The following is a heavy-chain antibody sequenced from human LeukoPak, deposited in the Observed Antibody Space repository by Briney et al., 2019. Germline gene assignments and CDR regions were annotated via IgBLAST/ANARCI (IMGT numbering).Heavy chain of an antibody. CDR3: ARDQDYDFWSGSP. CDR1: GGSISSGGYY. D-gene: IGHD3-3*01. CDR2: IYHSGST. Sequence: SETLSLTCTVSGGSISSGGYYWSWIRQPPGKGLEWIGYIYHSGSTYYNPSLKSRVTISVDRSKNQFSLKLSSVTAADTAVYYCARDQDYDFWSGSPWGQGTLVTVSS. V-gene: IGHV4-30-2*01. J-gene: IGHJ5*02.